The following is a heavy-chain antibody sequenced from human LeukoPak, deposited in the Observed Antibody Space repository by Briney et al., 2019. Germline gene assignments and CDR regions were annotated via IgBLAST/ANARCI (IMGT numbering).Heavy chain of an antibody. CDR3: ARAEKLLAYCGGDCQDNWFDP. CDR1: GYTFTSYG. V-gene: IGHV1-18*01. Sequence: ASVKVSCQASGYTFTSYGISWVRQAPGQGLEWMGWINAYNGNTNYAQKLQGRVTMTTDASTSTAYMELRSLRSDDTAVYYCARAEKLLAYCGGDCQDNWFDPWGQGTLVTVPS. CDR2: INAYNGNT. D-gene: IGHD2-21*02. J-gene: IGHJ5*02.